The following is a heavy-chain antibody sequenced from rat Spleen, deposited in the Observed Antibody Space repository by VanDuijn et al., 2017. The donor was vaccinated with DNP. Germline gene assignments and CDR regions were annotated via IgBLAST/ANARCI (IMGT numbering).Heavy chain of an antibody. Sequence: EVQLVESGGGLVQPGRSLKLSCAASGFTFSNYYMAWVRQAPTKGLELVAYLSTGGGITYYRDSVKGRFTLSRDNAESTLYLQMDSLRSEDTATYYCATVLFDYWGQGVMVTVSS. CDR3: ATVLFDY. CDR2: LSTGGGIT. CDR1: GFTFSNYY. V-gene: IGHV5-27*01. J-gene: IGHJ2*01.